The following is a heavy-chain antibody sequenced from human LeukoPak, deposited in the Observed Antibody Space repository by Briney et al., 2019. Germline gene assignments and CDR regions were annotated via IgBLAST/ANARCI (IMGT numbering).Heavy chain of an antibody. D-gene: IGHD3-22*01. J-gene: IGHJ5*02. Sequence: GGSLRLSCEASGFTFSNARMSWVRQAPGKGREWVGRIKSKTEGGTIDYAAPVKDRFIISRDDSKNTLYLQVNSLKTEDTAVYYCTTWAVSNSYYSQSSGYLTETWGQGTLVTVSS. CDR3: TTWAVSNSYYSQSSGYLTET. CDR1: GFTFSNAR. CDR2: IKSKTEGGTI. V-gene: IGHV3-15*01.